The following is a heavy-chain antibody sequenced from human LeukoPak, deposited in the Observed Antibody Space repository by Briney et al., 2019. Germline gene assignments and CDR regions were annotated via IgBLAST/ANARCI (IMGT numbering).Heavy chain of an antibody. J-gene: IGHJ3*01. D-gene: IGHD1-26*01. V-gene: IGHV1-2*06. CDR3: TRDWGPTSGNFHYDALDF. CDR2: IRPKNGDT. Sequence: VASVVVSCKASGYTFIDLFIHWVRQAPGQGLEWVGRIRPKNGDTKYAEKFQGRVTMTSVTSTSTAYMELRRLMSDDTAVYYCTRDWGPTSGNFHYDALDFWGQGTTVTVSS. CDR1: GYTFIDLF.